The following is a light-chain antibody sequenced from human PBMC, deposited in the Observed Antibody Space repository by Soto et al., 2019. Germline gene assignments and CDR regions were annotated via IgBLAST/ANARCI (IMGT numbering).Light chain of an antibody. CDR1: SSNIGKNT. CDR2: RNN. V-gene: IGLV1-44*01. J-gene: IGLJ3*02. CDR3: SVWDDSLNGRV. Sequence: QSVLTQPPSASGTPGQRVPISCSGSSSNIGKNTVNWYQQFPGTAPKLLIFRNNQRPSGGPDRFSGSKSGTSASLAISGLQSEDEADYYCSVWDDSLNGRVFGGGTKLTVL.